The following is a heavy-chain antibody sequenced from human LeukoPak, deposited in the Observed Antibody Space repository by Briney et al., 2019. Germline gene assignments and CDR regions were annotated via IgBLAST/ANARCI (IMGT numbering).Heavy chain of an antibody. CDR3: ARDSIYGANSNAFDI. D-gene: IGHD4-23*01. CDR1: GGSISSYY. CDR2: IYYSGST. Sequence: SETLSLTCTVSGGSISSYYWSWIRQPAGKGLEWIGSIYYSGSTYYNPSLKSRVTISVDTSKNQFSLKLSSVTAADTAVYYCARDSIYGANSNAFDIWGQGTMVTLSS. J-gene: IGHJ3*02. V-gene: IGHV4-4*07.